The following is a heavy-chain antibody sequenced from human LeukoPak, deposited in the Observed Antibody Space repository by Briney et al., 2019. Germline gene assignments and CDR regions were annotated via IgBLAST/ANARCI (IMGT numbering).Heavy chain of an antibody. D-gene: IGHD6-13*01. V-gene: IGHV3-53*01. CDR1: GFTVSSNY. CDR2: TYSGGST. Sequence: PGGSLRLSCAASGFTVSSNYMSWVRQAPGKGLEWVSVTYSGGSTYYADSVKGRFTISRDNSKNTLYLQMNSLRAEDTAVYYCARVGIAAASGWFDPWGQGTLVTVSS. CDR3: ARVGIAAASGWFDP. J-gene: IGHJ5*02.